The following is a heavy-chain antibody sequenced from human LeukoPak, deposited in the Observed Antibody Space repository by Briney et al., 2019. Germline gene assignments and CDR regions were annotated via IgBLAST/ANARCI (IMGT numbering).Heavy chain of an antibody. V-gene: IGHV3-9*01. D-gene: IGHD6-13*01. J-gene: IGHJ4*02. CDR2: ISWNSGSI. Sequence: GGSLRLSCAASGFTFDDYAMHWVRQAPGKGLEWVSAISWNSGSIGYADSVKGRFTISRDNAKNSLYLQMNSLRAEDTALYYCAKAPGIAAAGLDYWGQGTLVTVSS. CDR1: GFTFDDYA. CDR3: AKAPGIAAAGLDY.